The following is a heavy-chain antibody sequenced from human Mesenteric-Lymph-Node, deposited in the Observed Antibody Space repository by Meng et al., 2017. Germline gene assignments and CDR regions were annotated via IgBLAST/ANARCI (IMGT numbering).Heavy chain of an antibody. D-gene: IGHD3-10*01. Sequence: QVQLQQWGAGLLKPSETLSLTCAVYGGSFSGYYWSWIRQPPGKGLEWIGEINHSGSTNYNPSLKSRVTISVDTSKNQFSLKLSSVTAADTAVYYCARDYYGSGRVDPWGQGTLVTVSS. CDR1: GGSFSGYY. J-gene: IGHJ5*02. V-gene: IGHV4-34*01. CDR3: ARDYYGSGRVDP. CDR2: INHSGST.